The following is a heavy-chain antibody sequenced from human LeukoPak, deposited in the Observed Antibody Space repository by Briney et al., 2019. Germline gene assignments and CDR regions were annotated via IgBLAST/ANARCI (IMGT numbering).Heavy chain of an antibody. CDR1: GFTFSGYW. V-gene: IGHV3-7*01. J-gene: IGHJ4*02. Sequence: GGSLRLSCAASGFTFSGYWMNWVRQAPGRGLEWVANIKLDGSETHYADSVEGRFTISRDNARNSLYLQMHSLRVEDTAVYYCASLYCTHTTCYYFDYWGQGTLVSVSS. CDR3: ASLYCTHTTCYYFDY. D-gene: IGHD2-2*01. CDR2: IKLDGSET.